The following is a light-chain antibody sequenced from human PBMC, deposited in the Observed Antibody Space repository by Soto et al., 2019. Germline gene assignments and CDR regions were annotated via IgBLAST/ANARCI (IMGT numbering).Light chain of an antibody. CDR2: VGTGGIVG. Sequence: QAVVTQPPSASASLGASVTLTCTLSSGSSNYKVDWYQQRPGKGPRFVMRVGTGGIVGSKGDGIPDRFSVLGSGLNRYLTIKNIQEEDESDYHCGADHGSGSNPMWVFGGGTKLTVL. J-gene: IGLJ2*01. CDR3: GADHGSGSNPMWV. V-gene: IGLV9-49*01. CDR1: SGSSNYK.